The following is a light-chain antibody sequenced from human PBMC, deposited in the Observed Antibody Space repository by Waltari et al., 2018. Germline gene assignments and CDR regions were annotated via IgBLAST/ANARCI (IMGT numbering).Light chain of an antibody. Sequence: DIQMTQSPSSLSASVGDRVIITCRASQDIDNNLNWYQQKPGKSPKLLIYASSTLETGVPSRFSGSGSGRKLSFTISSLQPEDFATYYCQQFDNVPLTFGGGTKVDIK. V-gene: IGKV1-33*01. CDR3: QQFDNVPLT. J-gene: IGKJ4*01. CDR1: QDIDNN. CDR2: ASS.